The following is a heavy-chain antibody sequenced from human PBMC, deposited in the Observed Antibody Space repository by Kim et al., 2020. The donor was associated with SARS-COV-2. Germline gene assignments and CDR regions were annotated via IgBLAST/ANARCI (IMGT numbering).Heavy chain of an antibody. J-gene: IGHJ4*02. CDR2: ISGSGGST. CDR3: AKEPYYDILTGYLDY. V-gene: IGHV3-23*01. CDR1: GFTFSSYA. D-gene: IGHD3-9*01. Sequence: GGSLRLSCAASGFTFSSYAMSWVRQAPGKGLEGVSAISGSGGSTYYAASVKGRFTISRDNSKNTLYLQMNSLRAEDTAVYYCAKEPYYDILTGYLDYWGQGTLVTVSS.